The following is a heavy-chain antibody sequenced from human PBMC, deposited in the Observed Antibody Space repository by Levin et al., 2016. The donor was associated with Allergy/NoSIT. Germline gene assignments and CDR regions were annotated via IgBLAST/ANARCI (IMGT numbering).Heavy chain of an antibody. J-gene: IGHJ4*02. Sequence: VRQAPGKGLEWVAVIWYDGSNKYYGDSVKGRFTISRDNSKNTLYLQMNSLRAEDTAVYYCARDYYSNYFFDYWGQGTLVTVSS. V-gene: IGHV3-33*01. CDR2: IWYDGSNK. D-gene: IGHD4-11*01. CDR3: ARDYYSNYFFDY.